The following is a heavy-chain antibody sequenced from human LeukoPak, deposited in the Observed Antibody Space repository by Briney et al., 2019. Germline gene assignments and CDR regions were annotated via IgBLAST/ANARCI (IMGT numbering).Heavy chain of an antibody. CDR2: IEQDGSQK. Sequence: PGGSLRLSCAASGFTFSSYWLSWVRQAPGKGLEWVASIEQDGSQKYYVDSVRGRFTISRDNAKNSVYLQTNSLRVEDTAVYYCARNSGSNPFDYWGQGTLVMVSS. CDR3: ARNSGSNPFDY. V-gene: IGHV3-7*01. CDR1: GFTFSSYW. J-gene: IGHJ4*02. D-gene: IGHD1-26*01.